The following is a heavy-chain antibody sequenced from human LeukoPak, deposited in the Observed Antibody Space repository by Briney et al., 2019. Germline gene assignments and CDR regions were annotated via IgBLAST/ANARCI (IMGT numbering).Heavy chain of an antibody. J-gene: IGHJ1*01. CDR3: AREFSWSGRDI. D-gene: IGHD1-14*01. CDR2: IKQDGSDK. Sequence: PGGFLRLSCVASEFTHKYMSWVRQAPGKGLEWVANIKQDGSDKNYVDSVKGRFTISRDNTKNSVYLEMNSLKVEDTAVYYCAREFSWSGRDIWGQGTLVTVSS. CDR1: EFTHKY. V-gene: IGHV3-7*05.